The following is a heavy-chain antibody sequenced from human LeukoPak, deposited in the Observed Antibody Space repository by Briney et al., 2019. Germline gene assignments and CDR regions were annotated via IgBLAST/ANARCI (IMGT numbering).Heavy chain of an antibody. V-gene: IGHV1-2*02. CDR1: GYTFTGYY. D-gene: IGHD2-15*01. Sequence: GASMKVSCKASGYTFTGYYMHWVRQAPGQGLEWMGWINPNSGGTNYAQKFQGRVTMTRDTSISTAYMELNSLRAEDTAVYYCAKDWEYCSGGSCRTYGGLDYWGQGTLVTVSS. CDR2: INPNSGGT. CDR3: AKDWEYCSGGSCRTYGGLDY. J-gene: IGHJ4*02.